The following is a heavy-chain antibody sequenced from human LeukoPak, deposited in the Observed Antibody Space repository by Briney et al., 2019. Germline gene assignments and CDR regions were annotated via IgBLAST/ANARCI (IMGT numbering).Heavy chain of an antibody. V-gene: IGHV3-23*01. D-gene: IGHD3-16*01. Sequence: GGSLRLSCAASGFTFSSYSMNWVRQAPGKGLEWVSGFSGSGSSTYYADSVKGRFTISRDNSKNTLYLQMNSLRAEDTAVYYCARSRGPNTFGGVHDFWGQGTLVTVSS. CDR2: FSGSGSST. J-gene: IGHJ4*02. CDR3: ARSRGPNTFGGVHDF. CDR1: GFTFSSYS.